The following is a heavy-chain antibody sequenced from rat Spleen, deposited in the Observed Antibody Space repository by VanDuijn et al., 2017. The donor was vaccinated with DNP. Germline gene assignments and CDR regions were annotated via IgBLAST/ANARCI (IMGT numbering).Heavy chain of an antibody. CDR2: IIYDGSHS. V-gene: IGHV5-17*01. Sequence: EVQLVESGGGVVQPGKSLKLSCAASGFTFSDSAMAWVRQSPKMGLEWVATIIYDGSHSFYRDSVQGRFTISRDDAKSTLYLQMDSLRSEDTATYYCARDNYGTSGAMDAWGQGTSVTVSS. D-gene: IGHD1-11*01. CDR1: GFTFSDSA. J-gene: IGHJ4*01. CDR3: ARDNYGTSGAMDA.